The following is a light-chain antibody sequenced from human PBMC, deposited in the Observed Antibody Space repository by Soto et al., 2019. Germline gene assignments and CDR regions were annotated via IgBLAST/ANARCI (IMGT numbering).Light chain of an antibody. V-gene: IGKV3-11*01. CDR2: ETS. CDR1: QTVSNK. J-gene: IGKJ1*01. Sequence: EIVLTQSPATLSSSPGEIATLSCRASQTVSNKLAWYQHKPGQAPRLIIYETSNRATGIPARFSGSGSGTDFTLTISSLEPEDFAIYYCHQRKSWPRTFGQGTKVEIK. CDR3: HQRKSWPRT.